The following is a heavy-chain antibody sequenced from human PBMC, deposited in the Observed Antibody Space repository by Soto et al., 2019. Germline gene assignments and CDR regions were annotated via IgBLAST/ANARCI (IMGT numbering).Heavy chain of an antibody. V-gene: IGHV4-59*01. J-gene: IGHJ4*02. CDR3: TRLKDVSGWLRKIYYFDF. Sequence: SETLSLTCTVSGGSISSYYWSWIRQPPGKGLEWIGYIYYSGSTNYNPSLKSRVTISVDTSKNQFSLELRGLRSDDTAVYYCTRLKDVSGWLRKIYYFDFWGQGTLVTVSS. CDR1: GGSISSYY. CDR2: IYYSGST. D-gene: IGHD5-12*01.